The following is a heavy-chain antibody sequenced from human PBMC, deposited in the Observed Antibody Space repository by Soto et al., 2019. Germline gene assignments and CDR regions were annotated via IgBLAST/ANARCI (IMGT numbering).Heavy chain of an antibody. V-gene: IGHV3-30*18. CDR3: AKDGGTGKYYDF. Sequence: QVQLVESGGVVVQPGRSLRLSCAASGFTFSSDGMHWVRQDPGKGLEWVAVISYDGSNKYYADSVKGRFIISRDNSKNTLYLQMNSLRAEDTAVYYCAKDGGTGKYYDFWGQGTLVTVSS. CDR2: ISYDGSNK. J-gene: IGHJ4*02. D-gene: IGHD2-8*02. CDR1: GFTFSSDG.